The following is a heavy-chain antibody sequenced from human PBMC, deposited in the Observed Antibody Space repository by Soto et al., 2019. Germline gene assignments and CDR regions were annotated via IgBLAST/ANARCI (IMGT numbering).Heavy chain of an antibody. V-gene: IGHV1-46*01. J-gene: IGHJ6*02. CDR1: GYTFSNYY. Sequence: QVQLVQSGAEVKKPGASVKVSCKASGYTFSNYYIHWVRQAPGQGLEWMGIINPNGGSTTYAQKFHGRVTMIWDTSKCTCYMELSSLTSEDTALYYCGRDEWFSALRIPFGLVVWGQGTTVTVSS. CDR2: INPNGGST. D-gene: IGHD3-3*01. CDR3: GRDEWFSALRIPFGLVV.